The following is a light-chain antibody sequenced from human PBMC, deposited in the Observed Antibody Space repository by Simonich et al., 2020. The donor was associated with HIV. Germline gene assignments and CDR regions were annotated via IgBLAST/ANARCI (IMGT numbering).Light chain of an antibody. Sequence: DIVLTQSPDSLAVSLGERATINCNSSQSVLFTSNNKNYLAWYQQRRGKPPKLLIYWASTRDSGVPDRFSGSGSGTDFTLTINNLQAEDVAVYYCQQYYDTPQTFGQGTKLEMK. J-gene: IGKJ2*01. CDR1: QSVLFTSNNKNY. CDR3: QQYYDTPQT. CDR2: WAS. V-gene: IGKV4-1*01.